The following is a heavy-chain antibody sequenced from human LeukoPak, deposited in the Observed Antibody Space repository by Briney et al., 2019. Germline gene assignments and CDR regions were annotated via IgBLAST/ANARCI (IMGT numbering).Heavy chain of an antibody. V-gene: IGHV4-59*01. CDR2: IYYSGST. Sequence: SETLSLTCTVSGGSISSYYWSWIRQPPGKGLEWIGYIYYSGSTNYNPFLESRVTISVDTSKNQFSLKLSSVTAADTAVYYCASGDYWGQGTLVTVSS. CDR3: ASGDY. J-gene: IGHJ4*02. CDR1: GGSISSYY.